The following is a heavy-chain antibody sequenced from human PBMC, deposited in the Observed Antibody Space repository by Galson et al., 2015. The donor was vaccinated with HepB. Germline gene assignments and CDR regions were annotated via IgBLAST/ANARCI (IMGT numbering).Heavy chain of an antibody. CDR1: GFNFIDYA. J-gene: IGHJ6*02. V-gene: IGHV3-30*04. D-gene: IGHD5/OR15-5a*01. CDR2: ISYDGSNE. CDR3: ARASRASRAGHYSVPLYYYYGLDV. Sequence: SLRLSCAASGFNFIDYALHWVRQAPGKGLEWVTVISYDGSNEYYADTVTGRFTISRDNSKNTLFLQMNSVRPDDTAVYYCARASRASRAGHYSVPLYYYYGLDVWGHGTTVIVSS.